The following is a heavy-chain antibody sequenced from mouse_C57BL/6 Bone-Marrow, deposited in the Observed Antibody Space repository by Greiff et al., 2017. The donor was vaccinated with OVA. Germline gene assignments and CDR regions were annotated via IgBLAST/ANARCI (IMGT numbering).Heavy chain of an antibody. Sequence: VQLQQSGPELVKPGASVKISCKASGYTFTDYYMNWVKQSHGKSLEWIGDINPNNGGTSYNQKFKGKATLTVDKSSSTAYMALRSLTSEDSAVDDCARSYYGGWFGYGGEGRLVTVSA. D-gene: IGHD1-1*01. CDR3: ARSYYGGWFGY. J-gene: IGHJ3*01. CDR2: INPNNGGT. CDR1: GYTFTDYY. V-gene: IGHV1-26*01.